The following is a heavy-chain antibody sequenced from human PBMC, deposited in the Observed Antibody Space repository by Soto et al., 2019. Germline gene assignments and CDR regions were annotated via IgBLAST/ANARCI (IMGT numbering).Heavy chain of an antibody. CDR1: GFTFSSYG. CDR2: IWYDGSNK. D-gene: IGHD3-10*01. CDR3: ARENLWFGESDY. J-gene: IGHJ4*02. Sequence: GGSLKLSCAASGFTFSSYGMHWVRQAPGKGLEWVAVIWYDGSNKYYADSVKGRFTISRDNSKNTLYLQMNSLGAEDTAVYYWARENLWFGESDYWGQGTLVTVSS. V-gene: IGHV3-33*01.